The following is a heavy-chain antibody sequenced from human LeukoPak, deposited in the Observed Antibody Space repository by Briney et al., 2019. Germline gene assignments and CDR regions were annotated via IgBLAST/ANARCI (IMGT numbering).Heavy chain of an antibody. J-gene: IGHJ4*02. CDR2: TRNKANSYTT. Sequence: GGSLRLSCAASGFTFSDHYMDWVRQAPGQGLEWVGRTRNKANSYTTEYAASVKGRFTISRDDSKNSLYLQMNSLRAEDTAVYYCARAIGAADSYWGQGTLVTVSS. D-gene: IGHD6-13*01. CDR3: ARAIGAADSY. CDR1: GFTFSDHY. V-gene: IGHV3-72*01.